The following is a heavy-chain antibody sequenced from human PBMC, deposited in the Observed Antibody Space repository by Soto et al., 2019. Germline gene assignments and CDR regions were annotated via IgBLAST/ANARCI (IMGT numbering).Heavy chain of an antibody. V-gene: IGHV4-59*01. CDR2: IYYSGST. Sequence: SETLSLTCTVSGGSISRDYWSWIRQPPGKGLEWIGYIYYSGSTNYNPSLKSRVTISVDTSKNQFSLKLSSVTAADTAVYYCARSDGRYSGQGNPVTVS. J-gene: IGHJ4*02. CDR3: ARSDGRY. CDR1: GGSISRDY.